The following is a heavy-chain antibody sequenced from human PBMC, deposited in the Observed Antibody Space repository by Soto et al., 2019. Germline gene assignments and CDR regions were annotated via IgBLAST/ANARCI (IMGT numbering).Heavy chain of an antibody. CDR1: GFTFSSNS. CDR2: ISSSSSTI. J-gene: IGHJ5*02. Sequence: ESGGGLVQPGGSLRLSCAASGFTFSSNSMNWVRQAPGKGLEWISYISSSSSTIYADSVKGRFTISRDNAKNSLYLQMNSLRDEDTAMYYCARVIWSGHLTSDLWGQGTLVTVSS. V-gene: IGHV3-48*02. CDR3: ARVIWSGHLTSDL. D-gene: IGHD3-3*01.